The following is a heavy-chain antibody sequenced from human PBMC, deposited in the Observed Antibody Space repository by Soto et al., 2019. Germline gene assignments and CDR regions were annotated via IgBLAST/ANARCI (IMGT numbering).Heavy chain of an antibody. CDR2: ISGSGVST. CDR3: AKAPSDYGDRQFDY. D-gene: IGHD4-17*01. Sequence: GRSLRLSCAASVFTFSGYAMSWFRQCPGKGLEWVSAISGSGVSTYYADSVKGRFTISRDNSKNTLYLQMNSLRAEDTAVYYCAKAPSDYGDRQFDYWGQGTLVTVSS. V-gene: IGHV3-23*01. J-gene: IGHJ4*02. CDR1: VFTFSGYA.